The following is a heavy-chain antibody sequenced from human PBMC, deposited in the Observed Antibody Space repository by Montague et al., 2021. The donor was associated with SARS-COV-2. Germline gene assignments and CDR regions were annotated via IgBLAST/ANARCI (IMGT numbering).Heavy chain of an antibody. Sequence: TLSLTCTVSGGSISSGGYYWSWIRQHPGKGLEWIGYIYYSGSTYYNPSLKSRVTISVDTSKNQFSLKLSSVTAADTAVYYCARARVTMIVVVNAFDIWGQGTMVTVSS. D-gene: IGHD3-22*01. CDR2: IYYSGST. J-gene: IGHJ3*02. CDR3: ARARVTMIVVVNAFDI. CDR1: GGSISSGGYY. V-gene: IGHV4-31*03.